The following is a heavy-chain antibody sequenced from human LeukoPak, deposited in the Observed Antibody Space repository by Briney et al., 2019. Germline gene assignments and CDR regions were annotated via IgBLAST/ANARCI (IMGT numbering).Heavy chain of an antibody. CDR2: ISSNGGST. D-gene: IGHD6-13*01. Sequence: GGSLRLSCAASGFTFSSYAMHWVRQAPGKGLEYVSAISSNGGSTYYANSVKGRFTISRDNSKNTPYLQMGSLRAEDMAVYYCARLQLVRAFDIWGQGTMVTVSS. V-gene: IGHV3-64*01. CDR3: ARLQLVRAFDI. CDR1: GFTFSSYA. J-gene: IGHJ3*02.